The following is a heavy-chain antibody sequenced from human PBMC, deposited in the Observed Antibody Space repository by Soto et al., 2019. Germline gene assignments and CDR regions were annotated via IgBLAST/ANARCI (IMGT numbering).Heavy chain of an antibody. CDR3: AAEGITGTTDYYYYGMDV. D-gene: IGHD1-7*01. CDR2: IVVGSGNT. J-gene: IGHJ6*02. V-gene: IGHV1-58*01. Sequence: AASVKVSCKASGFTFTSSAVQWVRQARGQRLEWIGWIVVGSGNTNYAQKFQERVTITRDMSTSTAYMELSSLRSEDTAVYYCAAEGITGTTDYYYYGMDVWGQGTTVTVSS. CDR1: GFTFTSSA.